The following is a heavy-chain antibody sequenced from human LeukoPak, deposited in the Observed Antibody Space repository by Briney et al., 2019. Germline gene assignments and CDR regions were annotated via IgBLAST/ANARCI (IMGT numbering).Heavy chain of an antibody. CDR2: ISGSGGST. D-gene: IGHD3-3*01. V-gene: IGHV3-23*01. J-gene: IGHJ4*02. CDR1: GFTFSSYA. CDR3: AKTPSFDDFWSGYYVDY. Sequence: GGSLRLSCAASGFTFSSYAMSWVRQALGKGLEWVSAISGSGGSTYYADSVKGRFTISRDNSKNTLYLQMNSLRAEDTAVYYCAKTPSFDDFWSGYYVDYWGQGTLVTVSS.